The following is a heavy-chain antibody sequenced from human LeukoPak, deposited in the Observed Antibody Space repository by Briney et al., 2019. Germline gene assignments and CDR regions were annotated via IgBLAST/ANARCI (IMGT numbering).Heavy chain of an antibody. CDR1: GFTFSSYA. CDR3: AKRKDGYGSIDY. CDR2: ISGSGDTT. J-gene: IGHJ4*02. V-gene: IGHV3-23*01. D-gene: IGHD3-10*01. Sequence: GGSLRLSCVASGFTFSSYATSWVRQAPGKGLEWVSVISGSGDTTYYADSVKGRFTVSRDNSKLYLQMNSLRAADTAVYFCAKRKDGYGSIDYWGQGTLVTVSS.